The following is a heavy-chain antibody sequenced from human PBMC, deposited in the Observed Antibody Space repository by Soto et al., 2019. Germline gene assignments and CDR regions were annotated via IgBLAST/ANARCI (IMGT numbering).Heavy chain of an antibody. D-gene: IGHD3-10*01. J-gene: IGHJ6*02. CDR3: AKCGSGCYYSV. CDR1: GFTFNSYS. CDR2: ISSANAYI. V-gene: IGHV3-21*01. Sequence: PGGSLRLSCVASGFTFNSYSMNWVRQAPGKGLEWVSSISSANAYIYYADSVKGRFTISRDNARNSLYLQMNSLRAEDTAVYYCAKCGSGCYYSVWGQGATVTVSS.